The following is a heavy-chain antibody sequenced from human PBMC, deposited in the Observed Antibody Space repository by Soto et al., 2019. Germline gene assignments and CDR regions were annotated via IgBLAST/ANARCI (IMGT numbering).Heavy chain of an antibody. J-gene: IGHJ6*02. CDR1: GVSITSYY. CDR3: ARVPVAVAATEDYYGLDV. CDR2: INTDGLS. V-gene: IGHV4-4*07. D-gene: IGHD2-15*01. Sequence: QVQLEESGPGLVRPSETLSLTCSVSGVSITSYYWSWIRQSAGGGLEWMGRINTDGLSTYCPSFKSRLPMSLDTSKTQVSLRLISVTAADTAVYFCARVPVAVAATEDYYGLDVWGQGTTVTVSS.